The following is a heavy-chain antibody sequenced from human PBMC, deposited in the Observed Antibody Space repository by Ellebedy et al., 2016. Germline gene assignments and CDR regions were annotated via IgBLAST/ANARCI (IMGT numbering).Heavy chain of an antibody. V-gene: IGHV1-18*01. J-gene: IGHJ4*02. D-gene: IGHD3-16*01. Sequence: ASVKVSXXASGYTFTSYGISWVRQAPGQGLEWMGWISAYNGNTNYAQKLQGRVTMTTDTSTSTAYMELRSLRSDDTAVYYCARNAAPGENFDYWGQGTLVTVSS. CDR3: ARNAAPGENFDY. CDR2: ISAYNGNT. CDR1: GYTFTSYG.